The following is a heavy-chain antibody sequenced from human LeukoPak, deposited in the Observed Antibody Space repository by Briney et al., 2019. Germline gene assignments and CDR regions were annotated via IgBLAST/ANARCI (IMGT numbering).Heavy chain of an antibody. CDR2: IIPILGIA. CDR3: ARDLYCSGGSCYNDY. V-gene: IGHV1-69*04. CDR1: GGTFSSYA. Sequence: SVKVSCKASGGTFSSYAISWVRQAPGQELEWMGRIIPILGIANYAQKFQGRVTITADKSTSTAYMELSSLRSEDTAVYYCARDLYCSGGSCYNDYWGQGTLVTVSS. J-gene: IGHJ4*02. D-gene: IGHD2-15*01.